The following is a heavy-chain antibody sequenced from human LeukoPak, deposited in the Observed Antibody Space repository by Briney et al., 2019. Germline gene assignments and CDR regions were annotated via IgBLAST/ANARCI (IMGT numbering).Heavy chain of an antibody. V-gene: IGHV3-23*01. CDR1: GFTFSSYA. Sequence: QPGGSLRLSCAASGFTFSSYAMSWVRQAPGKGLEWVSAISGSGGSTYYADSVKGRFTISRDNSKNTLYLEMNSLRAEDTAVYYCAKELYYYDSSGYYHYDAFDIWGQGTMVTVSS. J-gene: IGHJ3*02. CDR2: ISGSGGST. CDR3: AKELYYYDSSGYYHYDAFDI. D-gene: IGHD3-22*01.